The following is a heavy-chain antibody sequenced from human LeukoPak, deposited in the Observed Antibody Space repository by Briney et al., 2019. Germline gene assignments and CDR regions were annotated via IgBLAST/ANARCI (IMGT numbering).Heavy chain of an antibody. CDR2: IYTSGST. CDR3: ARDRVVPAANWFDP. J-gene: IGHJ5*02. D-gene: IGHD2-2*01. CDR1: GGSISSGSYY. Sequence: PSQTLSLTCTVSGGSISSGSYYWSWIRQPAGKGLEWIGRIYTSGSTNYNPSLKSRVTISVDTSKNQFSLKLSSVTAADTAVYYCARDRVVPAANWFDPWGQGTLVTVSS. V-gene: IGHV4-61*02.